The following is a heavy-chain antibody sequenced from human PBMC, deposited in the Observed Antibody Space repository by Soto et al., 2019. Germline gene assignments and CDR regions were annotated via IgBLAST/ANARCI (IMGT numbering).Heavy chain of an antibody. CDR2: ISYDGSNK. CDR1: GFTVSSNY. CDR3: AKEFPVAAPSPFDY. J-gene: IGHJ4*02. V-gene: IGHV3-30*18. D-gene: IGHD6-19*01. Sequence: GGSLRLSCAASGFTVSSNYMSWVRQAPGKGLEWVAVISYDGSNKYYADSVKGRFTISRDNSKNTLYLQMNSLRAEDTAVYYCAKEFPVAAPSPFDYWGQGTLVTVSS.